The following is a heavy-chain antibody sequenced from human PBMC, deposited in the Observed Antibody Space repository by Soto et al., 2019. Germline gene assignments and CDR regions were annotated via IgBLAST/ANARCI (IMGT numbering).Heavy chain of an antibody. CDR2: TRNKVNSYTT. J-gene: IGHJ5*02. CDR3: ARDYGSGGGWFDP. V-gene: IGHV3-72*01. Sequence: EVQLVESGGGLVQPGGSLRLSCAASGFTFSDHYMDWVRQAPGKGLEWVGRTRNKVNSYTTEYAASVKGRFTISRDDSKHSLYLQMNSLKPEDTAVYYCARDYGSGGGWFDPWGQGTLVTVSS. D-gene: IGHD3-10*01. CDR1: GFTFSDHY.